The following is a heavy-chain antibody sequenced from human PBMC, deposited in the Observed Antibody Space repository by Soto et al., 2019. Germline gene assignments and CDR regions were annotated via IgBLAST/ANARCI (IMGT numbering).Heavy chain of an antibody. CDR2: IYPDNGNT. J-gene: IGHJ4*02. CDR3: AKENYVWGSYHIDY. Sequence: GASVKVSCKASGYTFTTYDINWVRQAPGQGLEWMGNIYPDNGNTDYAQKFQGRVTMTRNTSINTAYMELKSLTSEDTAVYYCAKENYVWGSYHIDYWGQGTLVTVSS. D-gene: IGHD3-16*02. V-gene: IGHV1-8*01. CDR1: GYTFTTYD.